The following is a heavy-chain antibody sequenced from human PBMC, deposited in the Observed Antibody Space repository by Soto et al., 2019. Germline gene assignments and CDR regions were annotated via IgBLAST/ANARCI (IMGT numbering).Heavy chain of an antibody. CDR2: IHWNNGAT. D-gene: IGHD3-16*01. V-gene: IGHV3-9*02. Sequence: GGSLRLSCVASAFSSHHHAIHWVGQGPGKGLEWVSGIHWNNGATGYADSVKGRFTIFKDNVKNSVYLQMNSLRTDDTAFYYCTEDILPGGADVWGQGTTVTVSS. CDR1: AFSSHHHA. CDR3: TEDILPGGADV. J-gene: IGHJ6*02.